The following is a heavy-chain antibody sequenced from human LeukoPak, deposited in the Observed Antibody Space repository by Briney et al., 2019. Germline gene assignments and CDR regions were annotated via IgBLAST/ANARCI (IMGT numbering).Heavy chain of an antibody. CDR1: GFNFNDAW. Sequence: GGSLRLSCAASGFNFNDAWMSWVRQAPGKGLEWVSSISGNGGGTYYADSVKGRFTISRDKSRNTLSLQMNSLRAEDTAVYYCAKGGDSYYYYYMDVWGKGTTVTVSS. V-gene: IGHV3-23*01. J-gene: IGHJ6*03. CDR3: AKGGDSYYYYYMDV. CDR2: ISGNGGGT.